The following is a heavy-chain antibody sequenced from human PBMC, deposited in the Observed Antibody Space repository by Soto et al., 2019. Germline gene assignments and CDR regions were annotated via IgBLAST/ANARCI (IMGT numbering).Heavy chain of an antibody. D-gene: IGHD3-9*01. Sequence: QVQLVQSGAEVKKPGASVKVSCKASGYTFTTYAMHWVRQAPGQSLEWMGWINAGNGNTRYSQEFQGRVTITLDTSATTAHMELSSLKSEDTAVYYCARGATGLFSVDTFLYWGQGTLVTVSS. CDR3: ARGATGLFSVDTFLY. V-gene: IGHV1-3*01. CDR1: GYTFTTYA. CDR2: INAGNGNT. J-gene: IGHJ4*02.